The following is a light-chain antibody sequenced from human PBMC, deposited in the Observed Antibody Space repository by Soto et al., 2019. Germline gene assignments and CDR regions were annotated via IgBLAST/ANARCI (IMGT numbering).Light chain of an antibody. J-gene: IGKJ1*01. CDR3: QQFYTSPRT. V-gene: IGKV4-1*01. CDR1: LSILFSSNNKNY. Sequence: DIVMTQSPDSLAVSLGERATINCKSSLSILFSSNNKNYLAWYQQKPGQPPKLLIYWASTRESGVPDRFSGSASGTDFTLTISSLQAEDVAVYYCQQFYTSPRTFGQGTTVEIK. CDR2: WAS.